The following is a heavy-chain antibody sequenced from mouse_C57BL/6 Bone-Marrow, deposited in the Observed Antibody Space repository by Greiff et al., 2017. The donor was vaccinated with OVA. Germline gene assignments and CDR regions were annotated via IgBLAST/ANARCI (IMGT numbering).Heavy chain of an antibody. CDR3: ARHDSTGMDY. D-gene: IGHD1-1*01. V-gene: IGHV2-6-1*01. CDR1: GFSLTSYG. CDR2: IWSDGST. J-gene: IGHJ4*01. Sequence: VQLQESGPGLVAPSQSLSITCTVSGFSLTSYGVHWVRQPPGKGLEWLVVIWSDGSTPSNSALKSRLSISKDNSKSQVVLKMNSPQTDDTAMYYCARHDSTGMDYWGQGTSVTVSS.